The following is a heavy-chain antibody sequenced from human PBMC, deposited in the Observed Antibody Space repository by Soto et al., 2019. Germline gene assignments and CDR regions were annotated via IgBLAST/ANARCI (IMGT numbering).Heavy chain of an antibody. J-gene: IGHJ4*02. CDR1: GFTFSRYT. CDR3: ARDDEGGSDCDLGY. D-gene: IGHD3-10*01. CDR2: ISDDGNKK. V-gene: IGHV3-30-3*01. Sequence: QVQLVESGGGVVQPGRSLRLSCAASGFTFSRYTMHWVRQAPGKGLEWMAFISDDGNKKYYADSVKGQFTISRDNSKNTLYLQMNSLRTEDTAVYYCARDDEGGSDCDLGYWGQGTLVTVSS.